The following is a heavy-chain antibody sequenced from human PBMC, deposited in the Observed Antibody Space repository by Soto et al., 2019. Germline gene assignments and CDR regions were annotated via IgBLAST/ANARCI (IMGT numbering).Heavy chain of an antibody. V-gene: IGHV4-34*01. CDR3: AVAAAPSWFDP. D-gene: IGHD6-13*01. J-gene: IGHJ5*02. CDR1: GGSFSGYY. Sequence: SETLSLTCAVYGGSFSGYYWSWIRQPPGKGLEWIGEINHSGSTNYNPSLKSRVTISVDTSKNQFSLKLSSVTAADTAVYYCAVAAAPSWFDPWGQGTLVTVS. CDR2: INHSGST.